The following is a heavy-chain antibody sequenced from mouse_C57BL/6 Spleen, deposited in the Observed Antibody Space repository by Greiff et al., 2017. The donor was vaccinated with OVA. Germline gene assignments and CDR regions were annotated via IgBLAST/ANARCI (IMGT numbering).Heavy chain of an antibody. CDR1: GFTFSSYG. D-gene: IGHD1-1*01. V-gene: IGHV5-6*01. CDR2: ISSGGSYT. J-gene: IGHJ2*01. CDR3: ARQLLD. Sequence: EVQLVESGGDLVKPGGSLKLSCAASGFTFSSYGMSWVRQTPDKRLEWVATISSGGSYTYYPDSVKGRFTISRDNAKNTLYLQMSSLKSEDTAMYYCARQLLDWGQGTTLTVSS.